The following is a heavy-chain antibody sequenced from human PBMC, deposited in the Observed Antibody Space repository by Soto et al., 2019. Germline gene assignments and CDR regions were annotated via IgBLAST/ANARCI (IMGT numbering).Heavy chain of an antibody. J-gene: IGHJ4*02. Sequence: EVQLVESGGGWVQPGRSLRLSCAASGFTFNEHAMHWVRQVAGKGLEWVSGISGKGGNTGYADSVKGRFTISRDNAKNSLSLQMNSQTTEDTALYFCVKDTSPAYDDHIEIFDYSGQGTLVTVSS. CDR3: VKDTSPAYDDHIEIFDY. D-gene: IGHD4-17*01. V-gene: IGHV3-9*01. CDR2: ISGKGGNT. CDR1: GFTFNEHA.